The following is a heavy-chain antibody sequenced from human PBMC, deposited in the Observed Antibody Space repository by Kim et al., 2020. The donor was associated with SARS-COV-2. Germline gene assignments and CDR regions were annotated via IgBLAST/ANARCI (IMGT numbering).Heavy chain of an antibody. CDR1: GGSFSGYY. Sequence: SETLSLTCAVYGGSFSGYYWSWIRQPPGKGLEWIGEINHSGSTNYNPSLKSRVTISVDTSKNQFSLKLSSVTAADTAVYYCARGLGNYSGSYWGQGTLVTVSS. CDR2: INHSGST. D-gene: IGHD1-26*01. CDR3: ARGLGNYSGSY. V-gene: IGHV4-34*01. J-gene: IGHJ4*02.